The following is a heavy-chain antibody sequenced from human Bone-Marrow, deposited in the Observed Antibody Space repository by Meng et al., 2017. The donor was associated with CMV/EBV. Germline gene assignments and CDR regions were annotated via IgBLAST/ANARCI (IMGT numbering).Heavy chain of an antibody. V-gene: IGHV4-34*01. Sequence: GSLRLSCAASGFTVSSNHMSWIRQPPGKGLEWIGEINHSGSTNYNPSLKSRVTISVDTSKNQFSLKLSSVTAADTAVYYCARVVTIFGVVTVHLHTLVYFAYWGQGTLVTVSS. CDR2: INHSGST. CDR1: GFTVSSNH. CDR3: ARVVTIFGVVTVHLHTLVYFAY. D-gene: IGHD3-3*01. J-gene: IGHJ4*02.